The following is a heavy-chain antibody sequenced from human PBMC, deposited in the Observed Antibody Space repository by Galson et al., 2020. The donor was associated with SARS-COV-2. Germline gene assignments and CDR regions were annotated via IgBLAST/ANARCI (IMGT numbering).Heavy chain of an antibody. Sequence: HAGGSLRLSCAASGFTFRSYAMHWVRQPPGKGLEWVAVISYDGSNKYYADSVKGRFTISRDNSKNTLYLQMNSLRAEDTAVYYCAREDIVVVPAAMQLFDPWGQGTLVTVSS. J-gene: IGHJ5*02. D-gene: IGHD2-2*01. CDR1: GFTFRSYA. CDR3: AREDIVVVPAAMQLFDP. CDR2: ISYDGSNK. V-gene: IGHV3-30*04.